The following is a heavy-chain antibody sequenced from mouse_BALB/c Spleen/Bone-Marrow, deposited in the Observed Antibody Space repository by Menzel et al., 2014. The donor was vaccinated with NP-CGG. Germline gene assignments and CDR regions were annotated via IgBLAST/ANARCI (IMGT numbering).Heavy chain of an antibody. CDR1: GFTFSNYY. CDR3: ARHRQWLSPFDY. D-gene: IGHD2-2*01. J-gene: IGHJ2*01. V-gene: IGHV5-6-2*01. CDR2: INTNGGNT. Sequence: EVMLVESGGGLVKLGGSLKLSCAASGFTFSNYYMSWVRQTPEKRLELVAAINTNGGNTSYPDTVKGRFTISRDNAKNTLYLQMSSLKSEDSALYYCARHRQWLSPFDYWGQGTTLTVSS.